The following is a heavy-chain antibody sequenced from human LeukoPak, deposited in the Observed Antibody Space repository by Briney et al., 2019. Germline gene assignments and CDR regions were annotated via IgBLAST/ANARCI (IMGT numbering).Heavy chain of an antibody. CDR2: ISGSGDST. J-gene: IGHJ6*04. CDR3: AKDVAKTRTVTKDI. D-gene: IGHD4-17*01. V-gene: IGHV3-23*01. Sequence: GGSLRLSCAASGFTFSTYAMGWVRQAPGKGLEWVSSISGSGDSTSYADSVKGRFTISRDNSENTLYLQMSSLRAEDTALYYCAKDVAKTRTVTKDIWGKGTTVTVSS. CDR1: GFTFSTYA.